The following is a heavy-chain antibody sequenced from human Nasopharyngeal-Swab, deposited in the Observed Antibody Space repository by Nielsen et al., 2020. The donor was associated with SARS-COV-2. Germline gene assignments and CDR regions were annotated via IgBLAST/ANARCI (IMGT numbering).Heavy chain of an antibody. D-gene: IGHD2-15*01. V-gene: IGHV5-10-1*01. CDR2: IDPSDSYT. CDR3: ARDSCSGGSCSPLGYYGMDV. Sequence: VRQVPGKGLEWMGRIDPSDSYTNYSPSFQGHVTISADKSISTAYLQWSSLKASDTAMYYCARDSCSGGSCSPLGYYGMDVWGQGTTVTVSS. J-gene: IGHJ6*02.